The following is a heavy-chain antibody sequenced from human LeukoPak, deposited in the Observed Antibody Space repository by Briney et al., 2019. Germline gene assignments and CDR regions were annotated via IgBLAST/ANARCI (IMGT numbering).Heavy chain of an antibody. Sequence: PSQTLSLTCTVSGGSISSGGYYWSWIRQLPSTGLEWIGYISSSGNTYYNPSLKSRATISLDTSKNQFSLKLSSVSAADTAVYFCARVADTHYYDNSGYYSQSFYFDYWGQGTLVTVSS. CDR2: ISSSGNT. V-gene: IGHV4-31*03. CDR1: GGSISSGGYY. D-gene: IGHD3-22*01. CDR3: ARVADTHYYDNSGYYSQSFYFDY. J-gene: IGHJ4*02.